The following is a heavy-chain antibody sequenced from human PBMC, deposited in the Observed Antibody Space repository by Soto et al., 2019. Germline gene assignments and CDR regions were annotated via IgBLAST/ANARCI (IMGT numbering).Heavy chain of an antibody. CDR2: ISYDGINK. CDR1: GFTFSSYS. V-gene: IGHV3-30-3*01. D-gene: IGHD3-3*01. CDR3: ARDFIPRFLEWFNDAFDI. J-gene: IGHJ3*02. Sequence: PGGSLRLSCAASGFTFSSYSIHWVRQAPCKGLEWVAVISYDGINKYYADSVKGRFTISRDNSKNTLYLQMNSLRAEDTAVYYCARDFIPRFLEWFNDAFDIWGQRTMVPVS.